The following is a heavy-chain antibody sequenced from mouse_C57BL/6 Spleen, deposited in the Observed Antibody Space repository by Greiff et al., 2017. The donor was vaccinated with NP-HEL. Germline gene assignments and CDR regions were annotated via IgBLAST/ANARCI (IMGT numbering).Heavy chain of an antibody. D-gene: IGHD1-1*01. CDR3: AREGGSSYGYFDV. Sequence: EVQLQESGPGLVKPSQSLSLTCSVTGYSITSGYYWSWIRQFPGNKLEWMGYISYDGSNNYNPSLKNRISITRDTSKNQFFLKLNSVTTEDTATYYCAREGGSSYGYFDVWGTGTTVTVSS. CDR1: GYSITSGYY. V-gene: IGHV3-6*01. CDR2: ISYDGSN. J-gene: IGHJ1*03.